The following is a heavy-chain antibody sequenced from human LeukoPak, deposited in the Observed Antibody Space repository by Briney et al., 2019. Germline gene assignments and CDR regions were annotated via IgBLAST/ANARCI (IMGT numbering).Heavy chain of an antibody. CDR2: IYYSGST. D-gene: IGHD4-17*01. CDR1: GFTFSTYN. J-gene: IGHJ6*03. V-gene: IGHV4-59*05. Sequence: PGGSLRLSCAASGFTFSTYNMNWVRQAPGKGLEWIGSIYYSGSTYYNPSLKSRVTISVDTSKNQFSLKLSSVTAADTAVYYCARYHGDYYYYYMDVWGKGTTVTISS. CDR3: ARYHGDYYYYYMDV.